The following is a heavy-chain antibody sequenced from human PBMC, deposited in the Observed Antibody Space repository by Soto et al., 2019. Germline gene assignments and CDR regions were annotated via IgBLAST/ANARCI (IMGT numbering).Heavy chain of an antibody. V-gene: IGHV4-4*02. J-gene: IGHJ5*02. CDR2: IYHLGTT. CDR3: ARTGKFYYYDMSGLPFDP. CDR1: GDTVSSTRW. Sequence: SETLSLTCTVSGDTVSSTRWCSWVRLSPGRGLEWIGDIYHLGTTNYNPSLKRRVSISLDKSKNQFSLKLTSVTAADTAVYFCARTGKFYYYDMSGLPFDPWGQGTLVTVSS. D-gene: IGHD3-22*01.